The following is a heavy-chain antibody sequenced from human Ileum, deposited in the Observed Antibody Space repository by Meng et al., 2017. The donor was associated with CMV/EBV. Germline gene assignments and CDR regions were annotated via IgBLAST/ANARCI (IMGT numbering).Heavy chain of an antibody. D-gene: IGHD2-2*01. J-gene: IGHJ6*02. CDR3: ARGGRYCSSTSCYRYYYYGMDV. V-gene: IGHV3-11*04. CDR2: ISSSGSTI. Sequence: GGSLRLSCAASGFTFSGYYMSWIRQAPGKGLEWVSYISSSGSTIYYADSVKGRFTISRDNAKNSLYLQMNSLRAEDTAVYYCARGGRYCSSTSCYRYYYYGMDVWGQGATVTVSS. CDR1: GFTFSGYY.